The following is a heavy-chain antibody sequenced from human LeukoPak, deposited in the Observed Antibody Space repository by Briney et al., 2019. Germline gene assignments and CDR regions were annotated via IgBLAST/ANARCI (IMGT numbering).Heavy chain of an antibody. CDR1: GGSTSNYY. CDR2: IYSSGIS. V-gene: IGHV4-4*07. J-gene: IGHJ5*02. Sequence: SETLSLTCIVSGGSTSNYYWTWIRQPAGKGLEWIGHIYSSGISNYNPSLKSRVSMSMDVSKNQFSLKLNSVTAADTAVYYCARVDFWSTYYTDNWFDPWGQGTPVTVSS. CDR3: ARVDFWSTYYTDNWFDP. D-gene: IGHD3-3*01.